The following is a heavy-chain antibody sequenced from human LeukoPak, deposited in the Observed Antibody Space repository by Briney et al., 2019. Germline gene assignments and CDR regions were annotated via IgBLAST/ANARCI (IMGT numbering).Heavy chain of an antibody. Sequence: ASVKVSCKTSGYTFTIYGISWVRQSPGQGLEWMGLISAYGNTNYAQNLQGRVTMTTDTSTSTAYMELRSLRSDDTAVYYCARGIIGYYFDYWGQGTLVTVSS. J-gene: IGHJ4*02. CDR3: ARGIIGYYFDY. CDR2: ISAYGNT. CDR1: GYTFTIYG. D-gene: IGHD2-15*01. V-gene: IGHV1-18*01.